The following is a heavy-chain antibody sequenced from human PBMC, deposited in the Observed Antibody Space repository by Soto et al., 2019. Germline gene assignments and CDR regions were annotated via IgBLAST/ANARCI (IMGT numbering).Heavy chain of an antibody. CDR2: ISSSSAYV. Sequence: EVQLVESGGGLVKPGGSLRLSCAASGFTFSIYTMNWVRQAPGKGLEWVSSISSSSAYVDSADSVKGRFTISRDNAKNSLFLQMNSLRVEDSAIYYCARHYYDSYYAFEIWGRGTMVTVSS. CDR3: ARHYYDSYYAFEI. V-gene: IGHV3-21*02. J-gene: IGHJ3*02. CDR1: GFTFSIYT. D-gene: IGHD3-22*01.